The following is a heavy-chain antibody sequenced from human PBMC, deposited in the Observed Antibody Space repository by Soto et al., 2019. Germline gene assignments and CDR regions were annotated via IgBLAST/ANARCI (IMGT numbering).Heavy chain of an antibody. J-gene: IGHJ4*02. D-gene: IGHD6-25*01. CDR3: ARVGLSAADFDY. V-gene: IGHV3-11*01. Sequence: PGWSLRLSCESSVFIFIANYMTWIHQAPGKGLEWVSYIGGTSNVIYYADSVKGRFTISRDNAKNSLYLQMNSLRAEDTAVYYCARVGLSAADFDYWGQGALVTVSS. CDR2: IGGTSNVI. CDR1: VFIFIANY.